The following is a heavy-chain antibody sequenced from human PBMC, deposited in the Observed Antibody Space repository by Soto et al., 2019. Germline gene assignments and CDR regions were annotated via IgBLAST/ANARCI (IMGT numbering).Heavy chain of an antibody. J-gene: IGHJ4*02. CDR2: INSDGSST. V-gene: IGHV3-74*01. Sequence: EVQLVESGGGLVKPGESLRRPCAASGFTFSSSWMHWFPQAPGKGPVWVSRINSDGSSTSYAGSVKGRFTMSRDNAKNTLYLQMNSLRAEDTAVYYCVRTSLVVAAATREDYWGQGTLVTVSS. D-gene: IGHD2-15*01. CDR3: VRTSLVVAAATREDY. CDR1: GFTFSSSW.